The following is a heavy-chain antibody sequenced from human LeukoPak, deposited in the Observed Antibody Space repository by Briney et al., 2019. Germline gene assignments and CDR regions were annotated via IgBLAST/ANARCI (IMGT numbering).Heavy chain of an antibody. D-gene: IGHD4-17*01. CDR2: ISSSSSYI. V-gene: IGHV3-21*01. CDR1: GFTFSSYS. Sequence: GGSLRLSCAASGFTFSSYSMNWVRKAPGKGLEWVSSISSSSSYIYYADSVKGRFTISRDNAKTSLYLQMNSLRADDTAIYYCASGTTVTTSNFDYWGQGTLVTVSS. CDR3: ASGTTVTTSNFDY. J-gene: IGHJ4*02.